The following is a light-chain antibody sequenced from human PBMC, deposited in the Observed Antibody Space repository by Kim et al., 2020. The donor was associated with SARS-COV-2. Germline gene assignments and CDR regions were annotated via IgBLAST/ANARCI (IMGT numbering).Light chain of an antibody. J-gene: IGKJ4*01. Sequence: DIQMTQSPSSLSASVGDRVTITCQASQDISNYLNWYQQKPGKAPKLLIYDASNLETGVPSRFSRSGSGTDFTFTISSLQPEDIATYYCQQYDNLLLFGGGTKVDIK. CDR3: QQYDNLLL. V-gene: IGKV1-33*01. CDR2: DAS. CDR1: QDISNY.